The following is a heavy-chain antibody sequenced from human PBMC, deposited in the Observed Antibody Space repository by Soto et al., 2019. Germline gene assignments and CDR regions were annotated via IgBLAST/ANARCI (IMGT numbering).Heavy chain of an antibody. CDR3: AREGASIVGATGDLHM. J-gene: IGHJ3*01. CDR2: IIPIYGTA. Sequence: QVQLVQSGAEVKRPGSSVKISCTASGGTFSTYPVHWVRQAPGQGLEWMGAIIPIYGTANFAQKFQGRVTLTADTSTTTAYMERRRLKSEDTAVYYCAREGASIVGATGDLHMRGQGIMVSVYS. CDR1: GGTFSTYP. V-gene: IGHV1-69*06. D-gene: IGHD1-26*01.